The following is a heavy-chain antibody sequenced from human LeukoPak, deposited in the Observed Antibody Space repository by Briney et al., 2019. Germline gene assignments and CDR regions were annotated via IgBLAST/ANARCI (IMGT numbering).Heavy chain of an antibody. CDR3: ARDDGQGEARNAFDV. Sequence: PGGSLRLSCAASGFTFSLYSMTWVRQAPGKGLEWLSYIRRSSDAINYADSVKGRFIVSRDNARGSLFLQMNSLRAEDTAVYYCARDDGQGEARNAFDVWGQGTMVTVSS. J-gene: IGHJ3*01. CDR2: IRRSSDAI. D-gene: IGHD3-16*01. CDR1: GFTFSLYS. V-gene: IGHV3-48*01.